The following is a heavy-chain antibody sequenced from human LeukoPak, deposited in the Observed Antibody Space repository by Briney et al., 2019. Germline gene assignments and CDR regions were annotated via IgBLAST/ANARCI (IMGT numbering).Heavy chain of an antibody. CDR1: GFTFSTYW. Sequence: GGSLRLSCAASGFTFSTYWMTWVRQAPGKGLEWVSTISGSGGSTYYADSVKGRFTISRDNSKNTLYLQMNSLRAEDTAVYYCAKDLVLDYWGQGTLVTVSS. CDR3: AKDLVLDY. J-gene: IGHJ4*02. CDR2: ISGSGGST. V-gene: IGHV3-23*01.